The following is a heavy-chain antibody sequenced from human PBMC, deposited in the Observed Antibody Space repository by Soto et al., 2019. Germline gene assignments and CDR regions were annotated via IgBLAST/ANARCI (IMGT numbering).Heavy chain of an antibody. V-gene: IGHV3-48*01. CDR1: GFPFSTYT. J-gene: IGHJ4*02. CDR3: GRDGGRGGEIDS. D-gene: IGHD3-10*01. CDR2: IRPTGSSM. Sequence: QLVESGGGSVQPGGSLRLSCAVSGFPFSTYTMNWVRQAPGKGLEWLLYIRPTGSSMVYADSVTGRFVVSRDNFKNILYLQMDSLRVDDTAVYYCGRDGGRGGEIDSWGQGALVTVSS.